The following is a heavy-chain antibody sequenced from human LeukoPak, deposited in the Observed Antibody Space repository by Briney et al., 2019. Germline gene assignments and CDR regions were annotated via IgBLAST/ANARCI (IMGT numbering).Heavy chain of an antibody. CDR3: ARYARGPLD. Sequence: PGGSLRLSCAASGFTFSNYWMSWVRQAQGKGLECVANIKEDGSEKNYVGSVKGRFTTSRDNAKNSLYLQMNSLRAEDTAVYYCARYARGPLDWGQGTLVTVSS. D-gene: IGHD6-6*01. CDR2: IKEDGSEK. J-gene: IGHJ4*02. CDR1: GFTFSNYW. V-gene: IGHV3-7*01.